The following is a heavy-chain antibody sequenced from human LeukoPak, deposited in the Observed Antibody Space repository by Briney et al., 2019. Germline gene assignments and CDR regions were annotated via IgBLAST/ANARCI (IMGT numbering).Heavy chain of an antibody. CDR2: IWYDGINK. CDR3: PINCAGHFDWLHSY. D-gene: IGHD3-9*01. V-gene: IGHV3-33*08. Sequence: RGSLRPSPAASGLTLRSYTMTWVCQAPGRGLEWVAAIWYDGINKYYAESVKGRFTISRDTSMSTLYLHMARLREEVAVVSCVPINCAGHFDWLHSYWGQGTLVTVSS. CDR1: GLTLRSYT. J-gene: IGHJ4*02.